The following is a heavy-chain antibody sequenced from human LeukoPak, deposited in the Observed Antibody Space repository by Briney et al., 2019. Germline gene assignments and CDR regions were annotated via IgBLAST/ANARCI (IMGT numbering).Heavy chain of an antibody. Sequence: SETLSLTCAVYGGSFSGYYWSWIRQPPGKGLEWIGEINHSGSTNYNPSLKSRVTISVDTSKNQFSLKLSSVTAADMAVYYCASPYDSSGYSFDYWGQGTLVTVSS. CDR2: INHSGST. CDR3: ASPYDSSGYSFDY. J-gene: IGHJ4*02. D-gene: IGHD3-22*01. CDR1: GGSFSGYY. V-gene: IGHV4-34*01.